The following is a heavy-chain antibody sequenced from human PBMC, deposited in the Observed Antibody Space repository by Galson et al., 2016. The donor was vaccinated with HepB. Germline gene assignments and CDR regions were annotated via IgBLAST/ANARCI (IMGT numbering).Heavy chain of an antibody. CDR2: IYHSGGT. J-gene: IGHJ4*02. V-gene: IGHV4-59*01. CDR3: ARASGPLTYYYDSSGYEDY. D-gene: IGHD3-22*01. Sequence: LSLTCTVSGVSISSYYWSWIRQPPGKGLECIGYIYHSGGTNYNPSLKSRVTISVDTSKNQFSLRLNSVTAADTAVYYCARASGPLTYYYDSSGYEDYWGQGTLVTVSS. CDR1: GVSISSYY.